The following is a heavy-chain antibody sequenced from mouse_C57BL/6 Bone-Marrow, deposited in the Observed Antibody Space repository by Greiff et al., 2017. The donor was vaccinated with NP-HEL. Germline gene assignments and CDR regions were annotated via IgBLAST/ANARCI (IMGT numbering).Heavy chain of an antibody. CDR2: IYPGDGDT. D-gene: IGHD1-1*01. V-gene: IGHV1-82*01. J-gene: IGHJ1*03. CDR3: AVITTVVATKGYFDV. CDR1: GYAFSSSW. Sequence: QVQLQQSGPELVKPGASVKISCKASGYAFSSSWMNWVKQRPGKGLEWIGRIYPGDGDTNYNGKFKGKATLTADKSSSTAYMQLSSLTSEDSAVYCCAVITTVVATKGYFDVWGTGTTVTVSS.